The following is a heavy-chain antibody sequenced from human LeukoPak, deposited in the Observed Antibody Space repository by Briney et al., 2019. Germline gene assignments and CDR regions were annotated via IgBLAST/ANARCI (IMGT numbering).Heavy chain of an antibody. J-gene: IGHJ4*02. Sequence: GGSVRLSCVASGFAFSSYSMNWVRQAPGKGLEWVSSISSSSSYIYYADSVKGRFTISRDNAKNSLYLQMNSLRAEDTAVYYCARDPPPSGYGFDYWGQGTLVTVSS. CDR3: ARDPPPSGYGFDY. D-gene: IGHD5-12*01. CDR2: ISSSSSYI. V-gene: IGHV3-21*01. CDR1: GFAFSSYS.